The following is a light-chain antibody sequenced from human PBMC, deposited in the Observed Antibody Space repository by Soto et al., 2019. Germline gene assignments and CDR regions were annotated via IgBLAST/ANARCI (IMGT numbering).Light chain of an antibody. Sequence: SGATLSLSHTDRAVLSCRASQSVSRSLTWYQHKPGQAPRLLIYDASTRATGIPRRFSGSGSGTEFTLTISSLQSEDFAVYHCQQYNNWPWTFCQGTKADNK. J-gene: IGKJ1*01. CDR2: DAS. CDR3: QQYNNWPWT. V-gene: IGKV3D-15*01. CDR1: QSVSRS.